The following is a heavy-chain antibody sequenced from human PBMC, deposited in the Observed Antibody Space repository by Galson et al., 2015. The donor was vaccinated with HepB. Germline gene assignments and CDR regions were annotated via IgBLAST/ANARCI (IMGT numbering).Heavy chain of an antibody. J-gene: IGHJ6*02. CDR3: ARDGDCSSTSCYYYYYYYGMDV. D-gene: IGHD2-2*03. CDR2: ISSSSSYI. V-gene: IGHV3-21*01. Sequence: SLRLSCAASGFTFSSYSMNWVRQAPGKGLEWVSSISSSSSYIYYADSVKGRFTISRDNAKNSLYLQMNSLRAEDTAVYYCARDGDCSSTSCYYYYYYYGMDVWGQGTTVTVSS. CDR1: GFTFSSYS.